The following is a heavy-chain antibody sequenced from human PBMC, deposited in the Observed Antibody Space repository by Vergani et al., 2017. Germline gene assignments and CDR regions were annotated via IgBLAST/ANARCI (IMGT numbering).Heavy chain of an antibody. D-gene: IGHD2-2*01. CDR2: IIPIFGTA. CDR1: GGTFSSYA. V-gene: IGHV1-69*12. CDR3: ARARADIVVVPAADNWFDP. J-gene: IGHJ5*02. Sequence: QVQLVQSGAEVKKPGSSVKVSCKASGGTFSSYAISWVRQAPGQGLEWMGGIIPIFGTANYAQKFQGRVTMTADESTSTAYMELSSLRSEDTAVYYCARARADIVVVPAADNWFDPWGQGTLVTVSS.